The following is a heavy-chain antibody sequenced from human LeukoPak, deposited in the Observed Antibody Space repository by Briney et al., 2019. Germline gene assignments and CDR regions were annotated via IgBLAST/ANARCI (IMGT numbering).Heavy chain of an antibody. D-gene: IGHD1-26*01. V-gene: IGHV3-48*01. J-gene: IGHJ4*02. CDR1: AFTFSDYS. Sequence: GGSLRLSCAASAFTFSDYSMNWVRQAPGKGLEWVSYISGRSSTIYYADSVKGRFTISRDNAKSSMYLQMNSLRAEDTAVYYCARDRLKSGSYYFDYWGQETLVTVSS. CDR2: ISGRSSTI. CDR3: ARDRLKSGSYYFDY.